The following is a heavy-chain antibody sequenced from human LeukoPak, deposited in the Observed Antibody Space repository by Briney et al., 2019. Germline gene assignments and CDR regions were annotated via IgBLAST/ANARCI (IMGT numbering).Heavy chain of an antibody. CDR1: GYTFTGYY. J-gene: IGHJ4*02. D-gene: IGHD3-22*01. V-gene: IGHV1-2*02. CDR2: INPNSGGT. CDR3: AREWVDYYDSSGYLPDY. Sequence: ASVKVSCKASGYTFTGYYMHWVRQAPGQGLEWMGWINPNSGGTNYAQKFQGRVTMTSDTSISTAYMELSRLRSDDTAVYYCAREWVDYYDSSGYLPDYWGQGTLVTVSS.